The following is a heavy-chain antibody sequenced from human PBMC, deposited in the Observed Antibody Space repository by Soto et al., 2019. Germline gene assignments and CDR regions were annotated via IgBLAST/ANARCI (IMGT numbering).Heavy chain of an antibody. CDR1: GYTFTIYA. Sequence: QVQLVQSGAEVKKPGASVKVSCKASGYTFTIYAMHWVRQAPGQRLEWMGWINAGNGNTKYSQKFQGRVTITRDTSASTAYMELSSLRSEDTAVYYCASDLGVGAAADYWGQGTLVTVSS. CDR3: ASDLGVGAAADY. V-gene: IGHV1-3*01. D-gene: IGHD3-16*01. CDR2: INAGNGNT. J-gene: IGHJ4*02.